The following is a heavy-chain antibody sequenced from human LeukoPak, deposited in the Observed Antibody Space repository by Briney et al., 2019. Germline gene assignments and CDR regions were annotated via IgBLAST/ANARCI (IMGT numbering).Heavy chain of an antibody. D-gene: IGHD2-2*02. Sequence: PSETLSLTCTVSGGSISSGGYYWSWIRQPPGKGLEWIGYIYHSGSTYYNPSLKSRVTISVDRSKNQFSLKLSSVTAADTAVYYCARAREYCSSTSCYTKTNWFDPWGQGTLVTVSS. V-gene: IGHV4-30-2*01. CDR3: ARAREYCSSTSCYTKTNWFDP. J-gene: IGHJ5*02. CDR2: IYHSGST. CDR1: GGSISSGGYY.